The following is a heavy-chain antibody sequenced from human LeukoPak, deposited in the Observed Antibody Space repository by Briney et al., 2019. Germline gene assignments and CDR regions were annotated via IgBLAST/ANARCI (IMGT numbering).Heavy chain of an antibody. V-gene: IGHV4-34*01. Sequence: SETLSLTCTVSGGSISSYYWSWIRQPPGKGLEWIGEINHSGSTNYNPSLKSRVTISVDTSKNQFSLKLSSVTAADTAVYYCAQYSSGWYYDDNWFDPWGQGTLVTVSS. CDR2: INHSGST. J-gene: IGHJ5*02. CDR1: GGSISSYY. CDR3: AQYSSGWYYDDNWFDP. D-gene: IGHD6-19*01.